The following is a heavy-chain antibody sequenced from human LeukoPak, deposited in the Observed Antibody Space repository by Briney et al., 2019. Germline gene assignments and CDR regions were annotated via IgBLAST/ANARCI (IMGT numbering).Heavy chain of an antibody. CDR1: GFTFDNYA. V-gene: IGHV3-30-3*01. D-gene: IGHD6-6*01. Sequence: GGSLRLSCEASGFTFDNYAMHWVRQAPGRRLEWVAVISFDGNQEYYPDSVKGRFTISRDNSKNTLYLQMNGLKTEDTAVYYCAREGSIAARTDYWGQGALVIASS. CDR2: ISFDGNQE. CDR3: AREGSIAARTDY. J-gene: IGHJ4*02.